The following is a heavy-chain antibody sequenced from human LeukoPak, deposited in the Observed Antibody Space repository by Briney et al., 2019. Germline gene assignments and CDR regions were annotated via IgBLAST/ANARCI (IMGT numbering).Heavy chain of an antibody. CDR3: ARGGERRYYYDSSGYYST. D-gene: IGHD3-22*01. V-gene: IGHV4-4*07. J-gene: IGHJ5*02. CDR1: GGSISNYY. CDR2: IYSSGST. Sequence: PSETLSLTCTVSGGSISNYYWSWIRQPAGKGLEWIGRIYSSGSTNYNPSLKSRVTISVDTSKNQFSLKLSSVTAADTAVYYCARGGERRYYYDSSGYYSTWGQGTLVTVSS.